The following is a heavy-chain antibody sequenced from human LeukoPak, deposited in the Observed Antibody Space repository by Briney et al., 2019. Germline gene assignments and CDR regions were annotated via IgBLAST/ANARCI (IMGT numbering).Heavy chain of an antibody. D-gene: IGHD3-22*01. CDR2: ISYDGSNK. V-gene: IGHV3-30-3*01. Sequence: GGSLRLSCAASGFTFSSYAMHWVRQAPGKGLEWVAVISYDGSNKYYADSVKGRFTISRDNSKNTLYLQMNSLRAEDTAVYYCARGLGYDSSALLGGVFDIWGQGKMVTVSS. CDR1: GFTFSSYA. J-gene: IGHJ3*02. CDR3: ARGLGYDSSALLGGVFDI.